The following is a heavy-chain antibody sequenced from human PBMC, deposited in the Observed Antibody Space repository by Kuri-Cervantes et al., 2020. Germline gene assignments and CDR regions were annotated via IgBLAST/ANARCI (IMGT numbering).Heavy chain of an antibody. CDR3: ARGGYSSGWNYYYYGMDV. J-gene: IGHJ6*02. V-gene: IGHV1-69*13. Sequence: SVKVSCKASGYTFTSYDISWVRQAPGQGLEWMGGIIPIFGTANYAQKFQGRVTITADESTSTAYMELSSLRSEDTAVYYCARGGYSSGWNYYYYGMDVWGQGTTVTVSS. CDR1: GYTFTSYD. D-gene: IGHD6-19*01. CDR2: IIPIFGTA.